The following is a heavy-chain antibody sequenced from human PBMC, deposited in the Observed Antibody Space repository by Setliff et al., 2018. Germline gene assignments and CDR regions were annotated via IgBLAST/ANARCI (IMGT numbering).Heavy chain of an antibody. J-gene: IGHJ6*03. CDR1: GFTFSDHV. D-gene: IGHD5-18*01. V-gene: IGHV3-23*01. Sequence: PGGSLRLSCAASGFTFSDHVMSWVRQAPGTGMEWVSAISGRCGSTYYADSVQGRFTISRDNAKNSRYLQMNSLRAEDTAVYYCARAADSYGPPRSYMDVWGKGTTVTVSS. CDR2: ISGRCGST. CDR3: ARAADSYGPPRSYMDV.